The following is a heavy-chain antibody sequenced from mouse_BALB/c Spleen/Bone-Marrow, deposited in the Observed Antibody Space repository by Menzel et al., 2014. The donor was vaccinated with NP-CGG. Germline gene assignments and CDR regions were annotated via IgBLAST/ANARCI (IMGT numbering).Heavy chain of an antibody. CDR2: IDPVNGNT. Sequence: VQLQQSGAELVKPGASVKLSCTASGFNIKDTYMHWVKQRPEQGLEWIGRIDPVNGNTKYDPKFQGKATITADTSSNTAYQQSSSLTSEDAAVYYCARGYDEGFAYWGQGTLVTVSA. J-gene: IGHJ3*01. CDR1: GFNIKDTY. CDR3: ARGYDEGFAY. D-gene: IGHD2-14*01. V-gene: IGHV14-3*02.